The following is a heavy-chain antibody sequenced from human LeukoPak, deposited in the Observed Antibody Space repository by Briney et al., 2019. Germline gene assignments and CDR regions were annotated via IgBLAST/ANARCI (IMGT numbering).Heavy chain of an antibody. CDR1: GYTFTSYD. Sequence: GASVKVSCKASGYTFTSYDINWVRQATGQGLEWMGWMNPNSGNTGYAQKFQGRVTITRNTSISTAYMELSSLRSEDMAVYYCARLYCSSTSCSGNFFDYWGQGTLVTVSS. CDR3: ARLYCSSTSCSGNFFDY. CDR2: MNPNSGNT. D-gene: IGHD2-2*01. V-gene: IGHV1-8*03. J-gene: IGHJ4*02.